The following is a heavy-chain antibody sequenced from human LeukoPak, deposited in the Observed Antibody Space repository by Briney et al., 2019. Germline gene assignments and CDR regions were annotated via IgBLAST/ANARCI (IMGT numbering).Heavy chain of an antibody. D-gene: IGHD3-16*02. V-gene: IGHV4-59*01. J-gene: IGHJ3*02. CDR2: IYYSGST. CDR3: ARAVRRDAFDI. CDR1: GGSISSYY. Sequence: SETLSLTCTVSGGSISSYYWSWIRQPPGKGLEWIGYIYYSGSTNYNPSLESRVTISVDTSKNQFSLKLSSVTAADTAVYYCARAVRRDAFDIWGQGTMVTVSS.